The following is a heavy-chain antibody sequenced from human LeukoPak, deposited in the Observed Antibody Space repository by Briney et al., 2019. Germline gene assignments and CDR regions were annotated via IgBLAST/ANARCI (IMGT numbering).Heavy chain of an antibody. J-gene: IGHJ5*02. CDR2: IYTSGST. CDR3: ARDDYDSSGYYYESWFDP. V-gene: IGHV4-61*02. Sequence: SQTLSLTCTVSGGSISSGSYYWSWLRQPAGKGLEWIGRIYTSGSTNYNPSLKSRVTISVDTSKNQFSLKLSSVTAADTAVYYCARDDYDSSGYYYESWFDPWGQGTLVTVSS. CDR1: GGSISSGSYY. D-gene: IGHD3-22*01.